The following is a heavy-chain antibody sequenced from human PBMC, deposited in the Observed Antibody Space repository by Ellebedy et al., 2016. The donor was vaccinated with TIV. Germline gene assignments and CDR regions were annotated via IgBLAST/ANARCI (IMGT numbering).Heavy chain of an antibody. J-gene: IGHJ4*02. V-gene: IGHV3-53*01. CDR3: GRDKSRTMIALEY. CDR1: GFTVSNNF. D-gene: IGHD3-22*01. Sequence: GESLKISCAASGFTVSNNFMSWVRQAPGKGLEWVSVIYSGGTTHYADSVKGRFTVSRDKSKNTLYLQMNSLRAEDTAVYSCGRDKSRTMIALEYWGQGTLVTVSS. CDR2: IYSGGTT.